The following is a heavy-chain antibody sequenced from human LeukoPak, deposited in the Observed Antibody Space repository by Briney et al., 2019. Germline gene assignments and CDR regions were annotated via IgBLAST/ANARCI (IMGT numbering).Heavy chain of an antibody. Sequence: ASVKVSCKASGYTFTGYYMHWVRQAPGQGLEWMGWINPNSGGTNYAQKFQGRVTMTRDTSTSTAYMELRSLRSDDTAVYYCARDHGVYFDYWGQGTLVTVSS. J-gene: IGHJ4*02. CDR3: ARDHGVYFDY. V-gene: IGHV1-2*02. CDR1: GYTFTGYY. CDR2: INPNSGGT.